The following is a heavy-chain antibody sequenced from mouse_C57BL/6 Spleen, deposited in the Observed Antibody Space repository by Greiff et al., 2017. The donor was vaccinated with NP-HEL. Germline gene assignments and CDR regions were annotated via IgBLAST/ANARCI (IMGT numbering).Heavy chain of an antibody. Sequence: QVQLQQPGAELVRPGSSVKLSCKASGYTFTSYWMDWVKQRPGQGLEWIGNIYPSDSETHYNQKFKDKATLTVDKSSTTAYMQLSSLTSEDSAVYYCARESLITTVVEGWYIDVWGTGTTVTASS. CDR1: GYTFTSYW. J-gene: IGHJ1*03. CDR3: ARESLITTVVEGWYIDV. V-gene: IGHV1-61*01. CDR2: IYPSDSET. D-gene: IGHD1-1*01.